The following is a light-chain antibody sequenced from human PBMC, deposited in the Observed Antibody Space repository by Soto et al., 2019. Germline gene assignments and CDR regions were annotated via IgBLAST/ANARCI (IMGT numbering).Light chain of an antibody. Sequence: SVLTQPPSVSAAPGQKVTISCSGSSSNIGGNSVSWYQQLPGTAPKLLIVGNTIRPSGVPDRFSASTSGTSASLAITGLQAEDEGDYYCQSYDSTLSARYVFGTGTKVTVL. CDR2: GNT. CDR3: QSYDSTLSARYV. J-gene: IGLJ1*01. V-gene: IGLV1-40*01. CDR1: SSNIGGNS.